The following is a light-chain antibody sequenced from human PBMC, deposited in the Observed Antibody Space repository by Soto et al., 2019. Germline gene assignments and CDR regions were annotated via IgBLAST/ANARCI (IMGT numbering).Light chain of an antibody. J-gene: IGLJ3*02. CDR1: SSDIAYYNY. Sequence: QSALTQPASVSGSPGQWITISCTGTSSDIAYYNYVSWYRQGPGKAPKLIIYGVNNRPSGVSDRFSGSKSGNTASLIISGLQAEDEADYYCTSYTTSSTLVVFGGGTKLTV. CDR2: GVN. V-gene: IGLV2-14*01. CDR3: TSYTTSSTLVV.